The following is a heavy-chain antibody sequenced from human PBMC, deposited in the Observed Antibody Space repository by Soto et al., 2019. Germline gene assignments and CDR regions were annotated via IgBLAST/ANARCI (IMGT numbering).Heavy chain of an antibody. J-gene: IGHJ4*02. CDR3: AKSPPYFYYDSGGYLVY. D-gene: IGHD3-22*01. CDR2: ISGSGGST. V-gene: IGHV3-23*01. CDR1: GFTFSSYA. Sequence: PGGSLRLSCAASGFTFSSYAMSWVRQAPGKGLEWVSAISGSGGSTYYADSVKGRFTISRDNSKNTLYLQMNSLRAEDTAVYYCAKSPPYFYYDSGGYLVYWGQGTLVTVSS.